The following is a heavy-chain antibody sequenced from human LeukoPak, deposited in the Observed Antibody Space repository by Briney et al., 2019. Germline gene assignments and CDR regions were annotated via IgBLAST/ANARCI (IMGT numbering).Heavy chain of an antibody. V-gene: IGHV3-48*03. J-gene: IGHJ6*02. CDR1: GFTFSSYE. D-gene: IGHD3-3*01. CDR2: ISGSGDTI. CDR3: ASLRQFRSGGSWYGLDV. Sequence: GGSLRLSCEASGFTFSSYEMNWVRRAPGKGLEWISYISGSGDTIYYADSMKGRFTISRDNAKNSLYLQMSSLRAEDTAVYYCASLRQFRSGGSWYGLDVWGQGSTVTVSS.